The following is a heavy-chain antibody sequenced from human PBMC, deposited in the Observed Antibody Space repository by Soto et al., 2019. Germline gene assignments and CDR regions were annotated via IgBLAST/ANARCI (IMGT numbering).Heavy chain of an antibody. CDR2: IVPVFGRP. D-gene: IGHD1-1*01. V-gene: IGHV1-69*01. J-gene: IGHJ4*02. Sequence: SGKVSYDASGGRFTNYDIIWVRQAPGQGLEWMGGIVPVFGRPNYAQRFRGRLTITADESTSTGYMELISLRSDDTAVYYCAREGSVYNFCGQGTQVIVPS. CDR3: AREGSVYNF. CDR1: GGRFTNYD.